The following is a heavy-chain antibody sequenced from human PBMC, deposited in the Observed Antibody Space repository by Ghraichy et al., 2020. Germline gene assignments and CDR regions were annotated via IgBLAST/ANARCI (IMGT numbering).Heavy chain of an antibody. CDR1: GFTFSNYS. J-gene: IGHJ4*02. CDR2: ISTSSPHM. D-gene: IGHD1-26*01. CDR3: TTMIVGATPDF. Sequence: GSLNISCAASGFTFSNYSMSWVRQAPGKGLEWVSSISTSSPHMYYADSVKGRFTISRDNAKNSVYLQMNSLRAEDTAVYYCTTMIVGATPDFWGQGTLVTVSS. V-gene: IGHV3-21*01.